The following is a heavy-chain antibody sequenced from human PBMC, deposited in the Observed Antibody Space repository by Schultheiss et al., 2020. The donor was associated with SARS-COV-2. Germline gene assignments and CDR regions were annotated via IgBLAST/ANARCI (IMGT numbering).Heavy chain of an antibody. V-gene: IGHV3-7*03. CDR3: ARADSGNYQYKY. CDR2: IKQDGSEK. D-gene: IGHD4-11*01. Sequence: GGSLRLSCAASGFTFSSYAMSWVRQAPGKGLEWVANIKQDGSEKYYVDSVKGRFTISRDNAKNSLFLQMNSLRAEDTAVYYCARADSGNYQYKYWGQGTLVTVSS. CDR1: GFTFSSYA. J-gene: IGHJ4*02.